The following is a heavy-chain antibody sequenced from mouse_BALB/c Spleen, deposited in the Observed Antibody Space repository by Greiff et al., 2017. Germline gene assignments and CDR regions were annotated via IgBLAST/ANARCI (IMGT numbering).Heavy chain of an antibody. J-gene: IGHJ4*01. CDR3: ARGYYVSSYGYAMDY. Sequence: VQLQQSGAELVRPGVSVKISCKGSGYTFTDYTMPWVKQSHAKRLEWIGVISTYYGDASYNQKLKGKATMTVDKTSSTAYMELARLTSEDSAIYYCARGYYVSSYGYAMDYWGQGTSVTVSA. CDR1: GYTFTDYT. V-gene: IGHV1S137*01. D-gene: IGHD1-1*01. CDR2: ISTYYGDA.